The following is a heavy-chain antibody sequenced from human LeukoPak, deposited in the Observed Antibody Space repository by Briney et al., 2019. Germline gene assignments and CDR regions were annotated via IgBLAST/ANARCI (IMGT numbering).Heavy chain of an antibody. Sequence: GGSLRLSCAASGFNFNFYVMNWVRQAPGQRLEWVAAISRSGDSTFYADSVKGRFTISRDNSKNSVFLQMNSLRDEDTAVYYCAKDADGDGDYLLHYWGQGTLVTVSS. CDR2: ISRSGDST. D-gene: IGHD4-17*01. V-gene: IGHV3-23*01. CDR3: AKDADGDGDYLLHY. J-gene: IGHJ4*02. CDR1: GFNFNFYV.